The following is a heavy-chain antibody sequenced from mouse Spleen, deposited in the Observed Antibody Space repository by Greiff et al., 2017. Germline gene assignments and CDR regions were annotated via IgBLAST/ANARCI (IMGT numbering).Heavy chain of an antibody. CDR1: GFTFSSYA. CDR2: ISSGGSYT. CDR3: ARQYYGSSYVGFAF. D-gene: IGHD1-1*01. V-gene: IGHV5-9-3*01. Sequence: EVKLMESGGGLVKPGGSLKLSCAASGFTFSSYAMSWVRQTPEKRLEWVATISSGGSYTYYPDSVKGRSTLSRDNAKNTLYLQMSSLRSEDTAMYYCARQYYGSSYVGFAFWGQGTLVTVSA. J-gene: IGHJ3*01.